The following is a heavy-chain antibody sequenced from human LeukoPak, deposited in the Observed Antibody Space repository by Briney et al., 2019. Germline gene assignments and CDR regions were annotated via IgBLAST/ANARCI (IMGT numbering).Heavy chain of an antibody. V-gene: IGHV1-69*05. D-gene: IGHD3-22*01. CDR3: ARGKWGRSGYYYRVGRDAFDI. CDR2: IIPIFGTA. CDR1: GGTFSSYA. J-gene: IGHJ3*02. Sequence: SVKVSCKASGGTFSSYAISWVRQAPGQGLEWMGGIIPIFGTANYAQNFQGRFTITTDESTSTAYMELSSLRSEDTAVYYCARGKWGRSGYYYRVGRDAFDIWGQGTMVTVSS.